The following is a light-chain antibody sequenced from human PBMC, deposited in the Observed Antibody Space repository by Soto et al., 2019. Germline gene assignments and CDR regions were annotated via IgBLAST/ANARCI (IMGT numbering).Light chain of an antibody. Sequence: DIQMTQSPSTLSASVGDRVTITCRASQSISSWLAWFQQKPGKAPNLLIYKASSFGGGVPSRFSGSGSGTEFTLTISSLQPDDFATYYCQQYDSYPWTFGQGTKVEIK. J-gene: IGKJ1*01. V-gene: IGKV1-5*03. CDR2: KAS. CDR1: QSISSW. CDR3: QQYDSYPWT.